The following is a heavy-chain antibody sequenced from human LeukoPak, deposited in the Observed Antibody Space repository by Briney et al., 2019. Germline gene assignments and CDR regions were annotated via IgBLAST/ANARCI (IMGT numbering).Heavy chain of an antibody. J-gene: IGHJ4*02. CDR3: ARDGMGATRGLFDY. CDR2: IYHYGST. CDR1: GGSISSGDYY. D-gene: IGHD1-26*01. Sequence: PSETLSLTCTVSGGSISSGDYYWTWIRQPPGKGLEWIGSIYHYGSTYYNPSLKSRVTISIDTSKNQFSLKMSPVTAADTAVYYCARDGMGATRGLFDYWGQGTLVTVSS. V-gene: IGHV4-30-4*01.